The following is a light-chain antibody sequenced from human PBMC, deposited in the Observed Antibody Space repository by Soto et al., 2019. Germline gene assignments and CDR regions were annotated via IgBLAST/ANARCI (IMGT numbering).Light chain of an antibody. V-gene: IGKV1-39*01. CDR3: QQSDSSPQT. J-gene: IGKJ4*01. Sequence: DIQMNQSPSSLSASVGDRVTITCRASQSIRSHLNWYQQRPGKAPKLLISAACSLQSGVPSRFSGIGSGTDFTLTISNLEPEEFATYNCQQSDSSPQTFGGVTKVETK. CDR1: QSIRSH. CDR2: AAC.